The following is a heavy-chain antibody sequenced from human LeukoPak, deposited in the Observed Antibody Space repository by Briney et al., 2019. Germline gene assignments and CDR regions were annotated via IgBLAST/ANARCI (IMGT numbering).Heavy chain of an antibody. V-gene: IGHV3-23*01. CDR2: ISGSGGST. CDR1: GFTFSSYA. CDR3: AKVPKGTPTIAPLDY. D-gene: IGHD6-13*01. Sequence: GGSLRLSCAASGFTFSSYAMSWVRQAPGKGLEWVSAISGSGGSTYYADSVKGRFTISRDNSKNTLYLQMNSLRAEDTAVYYCAKVPKGTPTIAPLDYWGQGTLVTVSS. J-gene: IGHJ4*02.